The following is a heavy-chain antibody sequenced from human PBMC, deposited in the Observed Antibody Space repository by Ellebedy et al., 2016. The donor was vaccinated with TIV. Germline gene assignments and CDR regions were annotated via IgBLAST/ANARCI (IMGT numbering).Heavy chain of an antibody. D-gene: IGHD3-22*01. J-gene: IGHJ6*02. CDR1: GGTFSSYA. CDR2: IIPIFGTA. CDR3: ARDLGEYYDSSGPYYYYYGMDV. V-gene: IGHV1-69*13. Sequence: ASVKVSCKASGGTFSSYAISWVRQAPGQGLEWMGGIIPIFGTANYAQKFQGRVTITADESTSTAYMELSSLRSEDTAVYYCARDLGEYYDSSGPYYYYYGMDVWGQGTTVTVSS.